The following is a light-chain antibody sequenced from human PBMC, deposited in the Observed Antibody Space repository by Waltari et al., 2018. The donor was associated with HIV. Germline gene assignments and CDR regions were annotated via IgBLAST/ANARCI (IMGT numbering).Light chain of an antibody. CDR3: QQYGSSSLT. CDR2: GAS. V-gene: IGKV3-20*01. J-gene: IGKJ4*01. Sequence: SSSASQSVSSSYLAWYQQNPGQAPRLLIYGASSRATGIPDRFSGSGSGKDFTLTISRLEPEDFAVYYCQQYGSSSLTFGGGTKVEIK. CDR1: QSVSSSY.